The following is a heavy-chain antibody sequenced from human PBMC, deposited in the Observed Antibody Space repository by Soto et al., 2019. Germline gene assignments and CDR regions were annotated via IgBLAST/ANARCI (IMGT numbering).Heavy chain of an antibody. CDR2: ISGSGGST. D-gene: IGHD3-10*01. V-gene: IGHV3-23*01. Sequence: GGSLRLSCAASGFTFSSYAMSWVRQAPGKGLEWVSAISGSGGSTYYADSVKGRFTISRDNSKNTLYLQMNSLRAEDTAVYYCTKSGDGSGSYYFDPGNYGMDVWGQGTTVTVSS. CDR3: TKSGDGSGSYYFDPGNYGMDV. J-gene: IGHJ6*02. CDR1: GFTFSSYA.